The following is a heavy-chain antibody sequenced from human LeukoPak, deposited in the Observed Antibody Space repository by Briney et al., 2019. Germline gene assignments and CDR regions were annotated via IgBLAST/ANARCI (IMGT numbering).Heavy chain of an antibody. V-gene: IGHV3-30*18. CDR2: ISYDGSNK. CDR3: AKDPGVVVTARSFDY. J-gene: IGHJ4*02. CDR1: GFTFSSYG. Sequence: GGSLRLSCAASGFTFSSYGMHWVRQAPGKGLEWVAGISYDGSNKYYADSVKGRFTISRDNSENTLYLQMNSLRAEDTAVYYCAKDPGVVVTARSFDYWGQGTLVTVSS. D-gene: IGHD2-21*02.